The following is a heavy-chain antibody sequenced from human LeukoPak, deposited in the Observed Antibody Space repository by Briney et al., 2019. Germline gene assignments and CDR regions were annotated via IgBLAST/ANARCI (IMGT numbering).Heavy chain of an antibody. CDR3: ARDESGWYFSTYYYGMDV. J-gene: IGHJ6*02. V-gene: IGHV1-18*01. CDR1: GYTFTSYG. D-gene: IGHD6-19*01. CDR2: ISAYNGNT. Sequence: ASVKVSCKASGYTFTSYGISWVRQAPGQGLEWMGWISAYNGNTNYAQKLQGRVTMTTDTSTSTAYMELSSLRSEDTAVYYCARDESGWYFSTYYYGMDVWGQGTTVTVSS.